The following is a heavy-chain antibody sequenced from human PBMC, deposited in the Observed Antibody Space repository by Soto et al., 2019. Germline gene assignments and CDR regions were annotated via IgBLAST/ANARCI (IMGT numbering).Heavy chain of an antibody. CDR2: ISAYTGNT. CDR3: ARRLTTGELDY. J-gene: IGHJ4*02. V-gene: IGHV1-18*01. Sequence: ASVKVSCKTSGYIFNSFGISWVRQAPGQGLEWMGWISAYTGNTKYAQNFQGRFTMTTDTSTSTAYMELRSLRSDDSAVYYCARRLTTGELDYWGQGTLVTVSS. D-gene: IGHD4-17*01. CDR1: GYIFNSFG.